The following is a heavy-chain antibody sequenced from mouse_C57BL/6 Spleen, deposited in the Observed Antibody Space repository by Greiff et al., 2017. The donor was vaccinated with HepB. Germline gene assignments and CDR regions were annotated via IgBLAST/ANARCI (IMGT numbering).Heavy chain of an antibody. V-gene: IGHV1-53*01. Sequence: QVQLKQPGTELVKPGASVKLSCKASGYTFTSYWMHWVKQRPGQGLEWIGNINPSNGGTNYNEKFKSKATLTVDKSSSTAYMQLSSLTSEDSAVYYCARSSYYGSSYDWYFDVWGTGTTVTVSS. D-gene: IGHD1-1*01. CDR1: GYTFTSYW. J-gene: IGHJ1*03. CDR2: INPSNGGT. CDR3: ARSSYYGSSYDWYFDV.